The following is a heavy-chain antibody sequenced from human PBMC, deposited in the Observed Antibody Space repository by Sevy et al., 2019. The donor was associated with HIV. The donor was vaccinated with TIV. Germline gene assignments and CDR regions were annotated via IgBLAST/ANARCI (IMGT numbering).Heavy chain of an antibody. J-gene: IGHJ6*03. CDR3: ATSDYYGSGSYYYYYYMDV. CDR2: IWYDGSNK. CDR1: GFTFSSYG. V-gene: IGHV3-33*01. Sequence: GGSLRLSCAASGFTFSSYGMHWVRQAPGKGLEWVAVIWYDGSNKYYADSVKGRFTISRENSKNTLYLQMNSLGAEDTAVYYCATSDYYGSGSYYYYYYMDVWGKGTTVTVSS. D-gene: IGHD3-10*01.